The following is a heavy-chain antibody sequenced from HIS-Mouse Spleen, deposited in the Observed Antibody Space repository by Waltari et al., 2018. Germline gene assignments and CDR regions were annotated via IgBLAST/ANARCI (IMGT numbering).Heavy chain of an antibody. CDR1: GFTFDDYA. CDR3: AKDMSGSSDY. CDR2: ISWNSGRM. D-gene: IGHD1-26*01. Sequence: EVQLVESGGGLVQPGRSLRLSCAASGFTFDDYAMSWFRQDPGQGLVVVAGISWNSGRMDYADSVKGRFTISRDNAKNSLYLQMNSLRAEDTALYYCAKDMSGSSDYWGQGTLVTVSS. V-gene: IGHV3-9*01. J-gene: IGHJ4*02.